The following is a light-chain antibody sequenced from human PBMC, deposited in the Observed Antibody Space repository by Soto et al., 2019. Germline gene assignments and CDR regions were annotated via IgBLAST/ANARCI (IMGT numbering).Light chain of an antibody. CDR3: SSYAGSYTLV. V-gene: IGLV2-11*01. Sequence: QSVLTQPRSVSGSPGQSVTISCTGTSNDVGGYNFVSWYQQHPGKVPKLFIYDVSRRPSGVPDRFSGSKSGNTASLTISGLQAEDEADYYGSSYAGSYTLVFGGGTQLTVL. J-gene: IGLJ2*01. CDR1: SNDVGGYNF. CDR2: DVS.